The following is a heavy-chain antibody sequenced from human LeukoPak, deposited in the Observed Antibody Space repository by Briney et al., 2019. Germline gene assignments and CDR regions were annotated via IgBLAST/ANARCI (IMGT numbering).Heavy chain of an antibody. D-gene: IGHD6-19*01. CDR1: GFTFSSYA. CDR3: AKKYSSGWYNLWDAFDI. V-gene: IGHV3-23*01. CDR2: TSGSGGST. Sequence: PGGSLRLSCAASGFTFSSYAMSWVRQAPGKGLEWVSATSGSGGSTYYADSVKGRFTISRDNSKNTLYLQMNTLRAEDTAVYYCAKKYSSGWYNLWDAFDIWGQGTMVTVSS. J-gene: IGHJ3*02.